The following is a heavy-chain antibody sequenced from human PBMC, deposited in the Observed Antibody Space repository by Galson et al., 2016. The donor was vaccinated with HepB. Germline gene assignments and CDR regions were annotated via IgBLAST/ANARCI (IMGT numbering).Heavy chain of an antibody. CDR1: GASISSTNW. D-gene: IGHD6-6*01. CDR2: VYREGST. CDR3: ARLSSSSYYLDF. V-gene: IGHV4-4*02. Sequence: SETLSLTCTVSGASISSTNWWTWVRQSPEKGLEWIGEVYREGSTNYNPSLKGRVSLSVDKSRNQFLLDLTSLTAADTAVYFCARLSSSSYYLDFWGQGILVTVSS. J-gene: IGHJ4*02.